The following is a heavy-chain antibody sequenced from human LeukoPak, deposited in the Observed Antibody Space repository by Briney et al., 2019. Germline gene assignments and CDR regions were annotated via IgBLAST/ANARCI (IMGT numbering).Heavy chain of an antibody. CDR3: GSLRLL. J-gene: IGHJ4*02. Sequence: GGSLRLSCVASGFSFSNYAMMWVRQAPGKGLEWVSGISGSGDNTKYADSVKGRFTISRDNSQNTLYLQLNSLKAEDTAVYYCGSLRLLWGQGTLVTVSS. D-gene: IGHD3-16*01. CDR1: GFSFSNYA. V-gene: IGHV3-23*01. CDR2: ISGSGDNT.